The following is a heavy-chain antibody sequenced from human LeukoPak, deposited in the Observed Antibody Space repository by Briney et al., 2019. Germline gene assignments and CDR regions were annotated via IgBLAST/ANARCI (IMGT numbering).Heavy chain of an antibody. V-gene: IGHV3-23*01. D-gene: IGHD6-13*01. Sequence: GGSLRLSCAASGFTFSSYAMSWVRQAPGKGLEWVSAIVGSGGSTYYADSVEGRFTISRDNSKNTVFLQMNSLRADDTAVYYCAKGKYSSSWPTFDYWGQGTLVTVSS. J-gene: IGHJ4*02. CDR3: AKGKYSSSWPTFDY. CDR2: IVGSGGST. CDR1: GFTFSSYA.